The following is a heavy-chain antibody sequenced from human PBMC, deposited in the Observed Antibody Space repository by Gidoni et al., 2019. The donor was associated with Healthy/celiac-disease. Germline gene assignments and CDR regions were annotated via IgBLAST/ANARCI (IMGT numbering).Heavy chain of an antibody. D-gene: IGHD2-2*01. CDR2: ISSSSSYI. V-gene: IGHV3-21*01. Sequence: EVQLVESGGGLVKPGGSLRLSCAASGFTFRSYSMNWVRQAPGKGLEWVSSISSSSSYIYYADSVKGRFTISRDNAKNSLYLQMNSLRAEDTAVYYCARIVVVPAARGYYYYMDVWGKGTTVTVSS. CDR3: ARIVVVPAARGYYYYMDV. J-gene: IGHJ6*03. CDR1: GFTFRSYS.